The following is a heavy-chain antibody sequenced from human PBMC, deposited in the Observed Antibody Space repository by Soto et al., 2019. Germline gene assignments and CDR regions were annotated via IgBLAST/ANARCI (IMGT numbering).Heavy chain of an antibody. CDR1: GFTFSSYA. CDR2: ISSNGGST. V-gene: IGHV3-64D*08. J-gene: IGHJ6*02. D-gene: IGHD5-18*01. Sequence: GGSLRLSCAASGFTFSSYAMHWVRQAPGKGLEYVSAISSNGGSTYYADSVKGRFTISRDNSKNTLYLQMSSLRAEDTAVYYCVRNTAMDYYYYYGMDVWGQGTTVTVSS. CDR3: VRNTAMDYYYYYGMDV.